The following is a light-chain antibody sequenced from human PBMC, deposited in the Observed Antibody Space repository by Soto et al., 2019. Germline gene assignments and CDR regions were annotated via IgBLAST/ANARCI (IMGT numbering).Light chain of an antibody. Sequence: DIQMTQSPSSVSASIGDTVTSTCRASQDISTLLAWYQQKPGKAPKLLIYGASTLESGVPSRFSGRGSGTDFTLTISSLQPEDFATYFCQQADSVPLTVGGGTKVDSK. CDR1: QDISTL. V-gene: IGKV1D-12*01. CDR2: GAS. J-gene: IGKJ4*01. CDR3: QQADSVPLT.